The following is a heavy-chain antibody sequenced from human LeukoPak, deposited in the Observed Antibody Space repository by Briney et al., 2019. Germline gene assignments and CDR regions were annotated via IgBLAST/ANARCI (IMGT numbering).Heavy chain of an antibody. Sequence: ASVKVSCKTSGFMSTAYYIHWVRQVPGQGLEWMGWFNPKSGDTNYPQKFQGRVTMTGDTSISTAYMELSRLRSDDTAVYYCARQWYGSGSHTSDYWGQGTLVTVSS. V-gene: IGHV1-2*02. CDR1: GFMSTAYY. D-gene: IGHD3-10*01. J-gene: IGHJ4*02. CDR3: ARQWYGSGSHTSDY. CDR2: FNPKSGDT.